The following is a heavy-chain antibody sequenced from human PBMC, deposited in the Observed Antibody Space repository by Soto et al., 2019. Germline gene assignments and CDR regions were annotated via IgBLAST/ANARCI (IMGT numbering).Heavy chain of an antibody. Sequence: QVQLQESGPGLVKPSETLSLTCTVSGGSISSYYWSWIRQPAGKGLEWIGRIYTSGSTNYNPSLKSRVTMLVDTSKNQFSLKLSSLTAADTAVYYCARAARDYDSSGYYHDDWGQGTLVTVSS. CDR3: ARAARDYDSSGYYHDD. CDR1: GGSISSYY. V-gene: IGHV4-4*07. CDR2: IYTSGST. D-gene: IGHD3-22*01. J-gene: IGHJ4*02.